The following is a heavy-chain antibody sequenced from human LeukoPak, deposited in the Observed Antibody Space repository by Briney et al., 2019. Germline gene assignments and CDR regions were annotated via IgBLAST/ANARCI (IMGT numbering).Heavy chain of an antibody. CDR2: ISYDGSNK. V-gene: IGHV3-30-3*01. CDR1: GFTFSSYA. D-gene: IGHD3-9*01. Sequence: GRSLRLSCAASGFTFSSYAMHWVRQAPGKGLEWVAVISYDGSNKYYADSVKGRFTISRDKSKNTLYLQMNSLRAEDTAVYYCASGQALTGFRTFDYWGQGTLVTVSS. J-gene: IGHJ4*02. CDR3: ASGQALTGFRTFDY.